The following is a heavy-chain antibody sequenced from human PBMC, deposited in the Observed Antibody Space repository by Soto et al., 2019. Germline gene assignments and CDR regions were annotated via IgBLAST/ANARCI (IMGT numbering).Heavy chain of an antibody. J-gene: IGHJ3*02. V-gene: IGHV4-59*08. Sequence: SETLSLTCTVSGGSISSYYWSWIRQPPGKGLEWIGYIYYSGSTNYNPSLKSRVTISVDTSKNQFSLKLSSVTAADTAVYYCARHAPFLEWLLSPGTFDIWGQGTMVTVSS. CDR1: GGSISSYY. CDR3: ARHAPFLEWLLSPGTFDI. D-gene: IGHD3-3*01. CDR2: IYYSGST.